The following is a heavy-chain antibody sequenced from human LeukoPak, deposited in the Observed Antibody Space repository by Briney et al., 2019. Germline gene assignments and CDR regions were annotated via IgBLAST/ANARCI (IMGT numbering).Heavy chain of an antibody. J-gene: IGHJ6*02. CDR1: GFTFSRYW. V-gene: IGHV3-7*01. CDR2: IKEDGSEK. Sequence: GGSLRLSCAASGFTFSRYWMSWVRQAPGKGLEWVANIKEDGSEKYYVDSVKGRFTIFGDNAENSLFLQMNSLRAEDTAVYYCVKYGMDVWGQGTTVTVSS. CDR3: VKYGMDV.